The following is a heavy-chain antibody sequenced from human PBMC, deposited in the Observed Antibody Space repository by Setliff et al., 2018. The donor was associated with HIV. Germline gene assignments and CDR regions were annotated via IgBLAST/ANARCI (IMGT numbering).Heavy chain of an antibody. J-gene: IGHJ3*01. CDR3: AKIPHTGDSAYDV. V-gene: IGHV3-30*18. Sequence: GGSLRLSCVGSGFMFNDYGMSWVRQAPGKGLEWVSLISYDGSNKYYADSVKGRFSISRDNPKNTVYLQMNSLRAEDTALYYCAKIPHTGDSAYDVWGQGTMVTVSS. CDR2: ISYDGSNK. D-gene: IGHD7-27*01. CDR1: GFMFNDYG.